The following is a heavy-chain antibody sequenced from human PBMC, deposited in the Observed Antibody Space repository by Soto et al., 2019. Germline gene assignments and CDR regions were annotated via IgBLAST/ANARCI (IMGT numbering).Heavy chain of an antibody. V-gene: IGHV3-23*01. Sequence: PGGSLRLSCAASGFTFSSYAMSLVRQAPGKGLEWVSAISGSGGSTYYADSVKGRFTISRDNSKNTLYLQMNSLRAEDTAVYYCAKDASYYDFWSGYYHYYYGMDVWGQGTTVTVS. D-gene: IGHD3-3*01. CDR1: GFTFSSYA. CDR3: AKDASYYDFWSGYYHYYYGMDV. J-gene: IGHJ6*02. CDR2: ISGSGGST.